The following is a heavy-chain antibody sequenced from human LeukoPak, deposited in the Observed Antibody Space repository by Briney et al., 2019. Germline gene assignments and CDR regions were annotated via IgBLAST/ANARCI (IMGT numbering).Heavy chain of an antibody. CDR2: IDTGGTA. V-gene: IGHV3-53*01. D-gene: IGHD2/OR15-2a*01. CDR1: GFTVSSNY. J-gene: IGHJ4*02. CDR3: ARSTHY. Sequence: AGGSLRLSCSASGFTVSSNYMSWVRQAPGKGLEWVSVIDTGGTAYYADSVKGRFTISRDNSKNTLYLQMNSLRVEDTAVYYCARSTHYWGQGTLVTVSS.